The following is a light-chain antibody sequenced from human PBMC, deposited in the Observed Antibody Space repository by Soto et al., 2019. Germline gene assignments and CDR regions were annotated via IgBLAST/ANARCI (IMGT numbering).Light chain of an antibody. J-gene: IGKJ1*01. V-gene: IGKV3-20*01. CDR2: GAS. CDR3: QVYGNSMWT. CDR1: QTVISDY. Sequence: PASVSLSPGDSATLSCRASQTVISDYLAWYQQTPGQAPRLLIYGASSRATDTPDRFSGRGSGTDFSLTISRLEPGDFAVYYCQVYGNSMWTFGQGTKVDIK.